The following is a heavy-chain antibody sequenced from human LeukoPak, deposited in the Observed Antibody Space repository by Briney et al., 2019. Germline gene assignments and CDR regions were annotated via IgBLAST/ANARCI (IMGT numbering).Heavy chain of an antibody. Sequence: GGSLRLSCAASGFTFSSYGMHWVRQAPGKGLEWVAVISYDGSNKYYADSVKGRFTISRDNSKNTLYLQMNSLRAEDTAVYYCAKDGDDYGDTPVDAWGQGTLVTVSS. CDR1: GFTFSSYG. CDR3: AKDGDDYGDTPVDA. D-gene: IGHD4-17*01. V-gene: IGHV3-30*18. CDR2: ISYDGSNK. J-gene: IGHJ5*02.